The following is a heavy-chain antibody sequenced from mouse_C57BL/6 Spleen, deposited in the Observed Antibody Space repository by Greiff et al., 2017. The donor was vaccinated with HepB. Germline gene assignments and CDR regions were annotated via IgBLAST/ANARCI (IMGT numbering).Heavy chain of an antibody. V-gene: IGHV1-39*01. J-gene: IGHJ2*01. CDR3: ARSLYGNYEGAFDY. D-gene: IGHD2-1*01. CDR2: INPNYGTT. Sequence: VQLKQSGPELVKPGASVKISCKASGYSFTDYNMNWVKQSNGKSLEWIGVINPNYGTTSYNQKFKGKATLTVDQSSSTAYMQLNSLTSEDSAVYYCARSLYGNYEGAFDYWGQGTTLTVSS. CDR1: GYSFTDYN.